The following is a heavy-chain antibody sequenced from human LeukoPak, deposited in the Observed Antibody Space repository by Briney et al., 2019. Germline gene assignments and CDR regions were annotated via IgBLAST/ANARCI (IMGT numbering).Heavy chain of an antibody. Sequence: GGSLRLSCAASGFTFSSYAISWVRQAPGQGLEWMGRIIPILGIANYAQKFQGRVTITADKSTSTAYMELSSLRSEDTAVYYCAVDCGGDCLTDYWGQGTLVTVSS. CDR2: IIPILGIA. J-gene: IGHJ4*02. CDR1: GFTFSSYA. CDR3: AVDCGGDCLTDY. D-gene: IGHD2-21*02. V-gene: IGHV1-69*04.